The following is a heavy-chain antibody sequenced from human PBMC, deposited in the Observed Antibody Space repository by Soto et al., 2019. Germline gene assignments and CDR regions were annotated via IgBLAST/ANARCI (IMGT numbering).Heavy chain of an antibody. J-gene: IGHJ4*02. CDR1: GYTFTGYY. CDR2: INPNSGGT. V-gene: IGHV1-2*02. CDR3: ASSLLRFLEWPLGGGDY. D-gene: IGHD3-3*01. Sequence: ASVKVSCKASGYTFTGYYIHWVRQAPGQGLEWMGWINPNSGGTKYAQKFQGRVTMTRDTSISTAYMELRRLTSDDTAFYYCASSLLRFLEWPLGGGDYWGQGTLVTVSS.